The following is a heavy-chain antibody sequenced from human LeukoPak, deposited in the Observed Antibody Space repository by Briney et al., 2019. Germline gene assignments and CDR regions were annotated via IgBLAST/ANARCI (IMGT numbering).Heavy chain of an antibody. D-gene: IGHD5-12*01. CDR3: ARRMVATSYFYGMDV. Sequence: EASVKVSCKASGFTFTSYDINWVRQASGQGLGWMGGIIPIFGTANYAQKFQGRVTITADESTSTAYMELSSLRSEDTAVYYCARRMVATSYFYGMDVWGQGTTVTVSS. V-gene: IGHV1-69*13. CDR2: IIPIFGTA. J-gene: IGHJ6*02. CDR1: GFTFTSYD.